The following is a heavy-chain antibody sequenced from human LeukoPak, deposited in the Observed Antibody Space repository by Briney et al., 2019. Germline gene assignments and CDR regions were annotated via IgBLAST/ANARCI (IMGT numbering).Heavy chain of an antibody. CDR1: GFNFSTFA. CDR2: ISYDGIKK. J-gene: IGHJ4*02. CDR3: AKSAYYDASGYYREYYFDY. V-gene: IGHV3-30-3*02. Sequence: GGSLRLSCAASGFNFSTFALHWVRQAPGKGLEWMAVISYDGIKKYYADSVKGRFTVSRDNSKNTLYLQMNSLRAEDTAVYYCAKSAYYDASGYYREYYFDYWGRGTLVTVSS. D-gene: IGHD3-22*01.